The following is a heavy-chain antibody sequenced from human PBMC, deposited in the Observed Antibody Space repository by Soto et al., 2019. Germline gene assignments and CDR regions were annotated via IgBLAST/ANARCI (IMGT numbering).Heavy chain of an antibody. CDR1: GYLFTNYG. Sequence: QAQLVQSGPEVKKPGASVKVSCKASGYLFTNYGITWVRRAPGQGLEWMGWISANSGITYNAERLQGRVTMTTDTSTRTAYLDLRKLGSDDTAIYYCARGPTRSYNYFDPWGQGTMVTVSS. J-gene: IGHJ5*02. CDR2: ISANSGIT. V-gene: IGHV1-18*01. CDR3: ARGPTRSYNYFDP.